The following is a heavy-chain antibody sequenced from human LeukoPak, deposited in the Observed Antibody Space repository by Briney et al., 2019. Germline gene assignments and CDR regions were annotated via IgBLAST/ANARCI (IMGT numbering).Heavy chain of an antibody. Sequence: GGSLRLSCAASGFTFSSYGMHWVRQAPGKGLEWVAVIWYDGSNKYYADSVKGRFTISRDNSKNTLYLQMNSLRAEDTAVYYCAKPPVVAVAGLYFDYWDQGTLVTVSS. CDR2: IWYDGSNK. D-gene: IGHD6-19*01. V-gene: IGHV3-33*06. J-gene: IGHJ4*02. CDR1: GFTFSSYG. CDR3: AKPPVVAVAGLYFDY.